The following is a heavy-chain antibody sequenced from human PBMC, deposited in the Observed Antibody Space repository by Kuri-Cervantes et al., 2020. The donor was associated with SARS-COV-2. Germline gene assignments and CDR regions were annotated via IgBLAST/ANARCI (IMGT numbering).Heavy chain of an antibody. CDR2: IRYDGSNK. D-gene: IGHD1-26*01. CDR1: GFTFSSYG. V-gene: IGHV3-30*02. Sequence: GESLKISCAASGFTFSSYGMHWVRQAPGKGLEWVAFIRYDGSNKYYADSVKGRFTISRDNSKNTLYLQMNSLRAEDTAVYYCANTGIVGAKRSQHYYYYYMDVWGKGTTVTVSS. J-gene: IGHJ6*03. CDR3: ANTGIVGAKRSQHYYYYYMDV.